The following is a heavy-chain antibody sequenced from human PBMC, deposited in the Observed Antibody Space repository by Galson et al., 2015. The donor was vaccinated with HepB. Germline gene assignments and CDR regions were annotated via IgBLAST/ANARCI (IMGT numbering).Heavy chain of an antibody. V-gene: IGHV3-11*06. CDR1: GFTFSDHY. Sequence: SLRLSCAASGFTFSDHYMDWVRQAPGKGLEWVSYISSSSSYTNYADSVKGRFTISRDNAKNSLYLQMNSLRAEDTAVYYCARFLAAAGRGPFDYWGQGTLVTVSS. D-gene: IGHD6-13*01. CDR3: ARFLAAAGRGPFDY. CDR2: ISSSSSYT. J-gene: IGHJ4*02.